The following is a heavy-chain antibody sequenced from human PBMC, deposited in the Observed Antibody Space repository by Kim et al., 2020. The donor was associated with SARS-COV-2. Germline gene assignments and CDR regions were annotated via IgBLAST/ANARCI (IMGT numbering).Heavy chain of an antibody. CDR1: GFTFDDYA. D-gene: IGHD7-27*01. CDR3: AKVVTGDYDAFDI. Sequence: LRLSCAASGFTFDDYAMHWVRQAPGKGLEWVSGISWNSGSIGYADSVKGRFTISRDNAKNSLYLQMNSLRAEDTALYYCAKVVTGDYDAFDIWGQGTMVTVSS. J-gene: IGHJ3*02. V-gene: IGHV3-9*01. CDR2: ISWNSGSI.